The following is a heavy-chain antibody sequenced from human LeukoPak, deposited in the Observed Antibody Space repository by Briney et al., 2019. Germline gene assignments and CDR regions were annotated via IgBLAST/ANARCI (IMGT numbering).Heavy chain of an antibody. CDR3: AKDDARLQYND. D-gene: IGHD5-24*01. CDR1: GFTFSPHG. CDR2: ISPSGDIK. Sequence: GGSLRLSCVASGFTFSPHGMNWVRQAPGKGLEWVSGISPSGDIKYYVDSVKGRFTVSRDNSKNTLYLQINSLRDEDTAVYYCAKDDARLQYNDWGQGTLVTVSS. J-gene: IGHJ4*02. V-gene: IGHV3-23*01.